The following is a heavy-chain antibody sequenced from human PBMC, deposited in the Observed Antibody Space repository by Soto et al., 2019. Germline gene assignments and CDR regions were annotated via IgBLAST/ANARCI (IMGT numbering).Heavy chain of an antibody. CDR3: ARGRWTQTTADYYLDY. CDR2: INAGNGKT. Sequence: QVPLVQSGAEVKKPGASVKVSCKASGYTFSSYAMHWVRQAPGQRPEWMGWINAGNGKTKYSEKFQGRVTITRDTSATTADMELSSLRSEDTAVYNCARGRWTQTTADYYLDYWGQGTLVTVSS. J-gene: IGHJ4*02. V-gene: IGHV1-3*01. CDR1: GYTFSSYA. D-gene: IGHD1-1*01.